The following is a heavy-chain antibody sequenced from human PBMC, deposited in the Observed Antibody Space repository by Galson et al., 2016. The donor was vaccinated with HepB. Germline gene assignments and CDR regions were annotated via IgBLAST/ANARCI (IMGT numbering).Heavy chain of an antibody. V-gene: IGHV3-33*06. CDR2: IWDDGNNK. J-gene: IGHJ6*02. CDR3: AKDGAAASHFFGLDV. Sequence: SLRLSCAASGFIFSDYGLHWVRQAPGKGLEWVSMIWDDGNNKYYADSVKGRFTISRDNSKNTLYLQMNSLKAEDTAVYYCAKDGAAASHFFGLDVWGQGTTVTVSS. CDR1: GFIFSDYG. D-gene: IGHD5-18*01.